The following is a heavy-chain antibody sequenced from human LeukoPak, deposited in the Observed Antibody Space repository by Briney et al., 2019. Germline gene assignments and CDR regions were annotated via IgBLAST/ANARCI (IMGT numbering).Heavy chain of an antibody. V-gene: IGHV1-69*13. CDR1: GVTFSSYA. CDR2: IIPIFGTA. CDR3: ARSGGHYNESRGYYYVDY. J-gene: IGHJ4*02. Sequence: SVSLSCTASGVTFSSYAISWVRQAPGQGLEWMGGIIPIFGTANYAQKFQGRVTITADETKSTAYFQLSSLRSEDTAGYYCARSGGHYNESRGYYYVDYWGQGTLVPVS. D-gene: IGHD3-22*01.